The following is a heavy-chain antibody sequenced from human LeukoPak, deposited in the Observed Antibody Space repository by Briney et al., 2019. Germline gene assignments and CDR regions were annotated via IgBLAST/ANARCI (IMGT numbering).Heavy chain of an antibody. CDR2: IYYSGST. CDR3: ASTTYYYDSSGYYGTDAFDI. Sequence: SETLSLTCTVSDDSISDYYRGWIRQPPGKGLEWIGYIYYSGSTNYNPSLKSRVTISVDTSKNQFSLKLSSVTAADTAVYYCASTTYYYDSSGYYGTDAFDIWGQGTMVTVSS. CDR1: DDSISDYY. V-gene: IGHV4-59*12. D-gene: IGHD3-22*01. J-gene: IGHJ3*02.